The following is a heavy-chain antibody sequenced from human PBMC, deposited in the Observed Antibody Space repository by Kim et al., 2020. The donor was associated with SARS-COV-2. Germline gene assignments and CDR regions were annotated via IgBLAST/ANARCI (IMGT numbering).Heavy chain of an antibody. CDR3: ARDQQWQTNWFDP. D-gene: IGHD6-19*01. J-gene: IGHJ5*02. V-gene: IGHV3-7*01. Sequence: VDAVKGRFTITRDNAKNSLYQQMNSLRAEDTAVYYCARDQQWQTNWFDPWGQGTLVTVSS.